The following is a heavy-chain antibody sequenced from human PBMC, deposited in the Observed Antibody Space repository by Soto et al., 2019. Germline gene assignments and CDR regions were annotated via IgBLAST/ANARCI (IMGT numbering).Heavy chain of an antibody. CDR1: GFTFSSYA. Sequence: EVQLLESGGGLVQPGGSLRLSCAASGFTFSSYAMSWVRQAPGKGLEWVSSISGSAGNTYYADSVKGRFTISRDNSKNTLFLQMNSLRAEDTAVYYCAKSLPSQDNSGWHVWYWYFDLWGRGTLVTVSS. V-gene: IGHV3-23*01. CDR2: ISGSAGNT. J-gene: IGHJ2*01. D-gene: IGHD6-19*01. CDR3: AKSLPSQDNSGWHVWYWYFDL.